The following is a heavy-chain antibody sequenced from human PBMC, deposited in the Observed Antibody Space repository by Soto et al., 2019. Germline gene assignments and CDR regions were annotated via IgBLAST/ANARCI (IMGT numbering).Heavy chain of an antibody. CDR3: AKDISPGGATHLGDAFDI. Sequence: PGGSLRLSCAASGFTFDDYAMHWVRQAPGKGLEWVSGISWNSGSIGYADSVKGRFTISRDNAKNSLYLQMNSLRAEDTALYYCAKDISPGGATHLGDAFDIWGQGTMVTVSS. CDR1: GFTFDDYA. V-gene: IGHV3-9*01. J-gene: IGHJ3*02. D-gene: IGHD1-26*01. CDR2: ISWNSGSI.